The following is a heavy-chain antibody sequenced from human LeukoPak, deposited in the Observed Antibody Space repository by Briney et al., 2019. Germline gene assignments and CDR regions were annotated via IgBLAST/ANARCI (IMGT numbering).Heavy chain of an antibody. D-gene: IGHD5-18*01. CDR3: ARGPRGYSYGRPDNWFDP. J-gene: IGHJ5*02. CDR1: GFTFSSYS. Sequence: GGSLRLSCAASGFTFSSYSMNWVRQAPGKGLEWVSSISSSSSYIYYADSVKGRFTISRDNAKNSLYLQMNSLRAEDTAVYYCARGPRGYSYGRPDNWFDPWGQGTLVTVSS. CDR2: ISSSSSYI. V-gene: IGHV3-21*01.